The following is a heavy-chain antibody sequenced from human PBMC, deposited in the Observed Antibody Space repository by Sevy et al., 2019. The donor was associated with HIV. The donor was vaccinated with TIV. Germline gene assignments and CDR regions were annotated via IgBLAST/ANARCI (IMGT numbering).Heavy chain of an antibody. D-gene: IGHD5-12*01. Sequence: GGSLRLSCAASGFTFSSYWMSWVRQAPGKGLEWVANIKQDGSEKYYGDSVKGRLPISRDNAKNSLYLQMNSLRAEDTAVYYCARAHYGPLATDRESYFDYWGQGTLVTVSS. V-gene: IGHV3-7*01. J-gene: IGHJ4*02. CDR1: GFTFSSYW. CDR2: IKQDGSEK. CDR3: ARAHYGPLATDRESYFDY.